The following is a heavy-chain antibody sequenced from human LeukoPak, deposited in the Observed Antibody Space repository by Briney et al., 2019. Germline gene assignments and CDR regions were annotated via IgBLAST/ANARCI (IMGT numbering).Heavy chain of an antibody. CDR1: GYTFISYG. J-gene: IGHJ4*02. CDR3: ATGEYSSGWYLY. CDR2: ISAYNGNT. V-gene: IGHV1-18*01. Sequence: ASVKVSCKASGYTFISYGISWVRQAPGQGLEWMGWISAYNGNTNYAQKLQGRVTMTTDTSTSTAYMELRRLRSDDTAVYYCATGEYSSGWYLYWGQGTLVTVSS. D-gene: IGHD6-19*01.